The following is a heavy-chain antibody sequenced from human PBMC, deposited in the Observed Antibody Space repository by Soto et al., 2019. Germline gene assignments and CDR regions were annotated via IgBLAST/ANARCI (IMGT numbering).Heavy chain of an antibody. Sequence: QVQLVESGGGVVQPGGSLRLSCAASASIFKGHGMHWVRQAPGKGLEWVAIIRYDGSDEHYGDSVKGRFTISRDNSKNMLYLQMNSLRAEDTAVSYCARDGVGATTFFGFLDYWGQGTLVTVSS. CDR3: ARDGVGATTFFGFLDY. CDR2: IRYDGSDE. J-gene: IGHJ4*02. CDR1: ASIFKGHG. D-gene: IGHD1-26*01. V-gene: IGHV3-33*08.